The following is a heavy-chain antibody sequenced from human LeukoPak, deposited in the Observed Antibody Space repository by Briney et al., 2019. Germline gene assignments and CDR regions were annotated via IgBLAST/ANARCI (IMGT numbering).Heavy chain of an antibody. V-gene: IGHV4-59*01. CDR1: GGSISSYY. CDR2: IYYSGST. D-gene: IGHD6-13*01. J-gene: IGHJ4*02. Sequence: SETLSLTCTVSGGSISSYYWSWIRQPPGKGLEWIGYIYYSGSTNYNPSLKSRVTISVDTSKNQFSLKLSSVTAADTAVYYCARGYGSSWYLDYWGQGTLVTVSS. CDR3: ARGYGSSWYLDY.